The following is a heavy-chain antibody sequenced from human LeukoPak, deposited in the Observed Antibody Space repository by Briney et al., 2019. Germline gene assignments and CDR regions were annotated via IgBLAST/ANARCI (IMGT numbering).Heavy chain of an antibody. V-gene: IGHV5-51*01. CDR2: IYPGDSDT. J-gene: IGHJ5*02. CDR3: ARRKVPGIAAVGWFDP. Sequence: GESLKISGKGSGYSFTSYWVGWVRQMPGKGLEWMGVIYPGDSDTRYSPSFQGQVTISADKSISTAYLQWSSLKASDTAMYYCARRKVPGIAAVGWFDPWGQGTLVTVSS. CDR1: GYSFTSYW. D-gene: IGHD6-13*01.